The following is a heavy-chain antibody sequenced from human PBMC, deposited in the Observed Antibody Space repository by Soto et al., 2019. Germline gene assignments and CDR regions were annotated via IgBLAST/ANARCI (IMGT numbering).Heavy chain of an antibody. CDR1: GLNFSNGW. J-gene: IGHJ4*02. V-gene: IGHV3-15*05. CDR3: STDEWE. CDR2: IKSKVHGDTT. D-gene: IGHD1-26*01. Sequence: EVQLVEAGGGLVKPGGSLRLSCAASGLNFSNGWMSWVRQAPGKGLEWVGRIKSKVHGDTTDYAEHVKGRFAISRDDSKNTLYLQMHSLQTEDTAVYYCSTDEWEWGQGTLVTDSS.